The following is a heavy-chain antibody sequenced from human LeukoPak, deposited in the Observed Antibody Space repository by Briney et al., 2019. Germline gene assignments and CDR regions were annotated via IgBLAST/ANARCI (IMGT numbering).Heavy chain of an antibody. V-gene: IGHV3-23*01. CDR3: ARGEAFAFDM. CDR1: GFTFSNYA. CDR2: INGRDRRT. Sequence: PGGSLRLSCAAPGFTFSNYAMGWVRQAPGKGLEWVSSINGRDRRTYYADSVRGRFSISSDNSKNTLFLQMNSLRAEDTAVYYCARGEAFAFDMWGQGTMVTVSS. J-gene: IGHJ3*02.